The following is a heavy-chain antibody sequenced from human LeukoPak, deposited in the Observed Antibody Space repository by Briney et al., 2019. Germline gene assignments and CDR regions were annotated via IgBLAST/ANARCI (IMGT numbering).Heavy chain of an antibody. CDR3: ARTSTDCLDC. D-gene: IGHD2-21*02. V-gene: IGHV3-11*04. Sequence: GGSLRLSCAASGFTFRDYNMSWIRQAPGKGLEYISYINTGGASIYYAGSVKDRFTISRDNAKNSLYLQMNNVRAEDTAVYYCARTSTDCLDCWGQGTLVIVSS. CDR2: INTGGASI. J-gene: IGHJ4*02. CDR1: GFTFRDYN.